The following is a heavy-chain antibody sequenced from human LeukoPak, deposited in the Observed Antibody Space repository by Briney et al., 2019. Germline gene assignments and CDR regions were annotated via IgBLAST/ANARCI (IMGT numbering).Heavy chain of an antibody. V-gene: IGHV4-4*02. CDR1: GGSISSSNW. J-gene: IGHJ3*02. CDR3: ARDEYYDFWSGLSAFDI. CDR2: IYHSGST. Sequence: PSETLSLTCAVSGGSISSSNWWSWVRQPPGKGLEWVGEIYHSGSTNYSPSLKSRVTISVDKSKNQFSLKLSSVTAADTAVYYCARDEYYDFWSGLSAFDIWGQGTMVTVSS. D-gene: IGHD3-3*01.